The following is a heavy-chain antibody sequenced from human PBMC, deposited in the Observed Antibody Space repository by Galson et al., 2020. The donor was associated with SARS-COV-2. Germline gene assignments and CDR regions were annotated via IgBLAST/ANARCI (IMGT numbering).Heavy chain of an antibody. CDR1: GGSISTSSDY. J-gene: IGHJ6*03. V-gene: IGHV4-39*01. Sequence: SQTLSLTCTVSGGSISTSSDYWGWIRQPPGKGLEWIATISYSGSTYYNPSLKSRVVISVDKSTNQFSLRMSSVTAADTAVSYCARRKYYNYYMDVWGKGTAVIISS. CDR2: ISYSGST. CDR3: ARRKYYNYYMDV.